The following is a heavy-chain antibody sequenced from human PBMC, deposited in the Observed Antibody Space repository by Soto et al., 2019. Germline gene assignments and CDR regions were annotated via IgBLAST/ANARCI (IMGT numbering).Heavy chain of an antibody. D-gene: IGHD2-2*01. CDR3: ARLSSSSTSCYSYYYYYMDV. J-gene: IGHJ6*03. Sequence: GGSLRLSCAASGFTFSSYGMHWVRQAPGKGLEWVAVIWYDGSNKYYADSVKGRFTISRDNSKNTLYLQMNSLRAEDTAVYYCARLSSSSTSCYSYYYYYMDVWGKGTTVTVSS. CDR2: IWYDGSNK. CDR1: GFTFSSYG. V-gene: IGHV3-33*01.